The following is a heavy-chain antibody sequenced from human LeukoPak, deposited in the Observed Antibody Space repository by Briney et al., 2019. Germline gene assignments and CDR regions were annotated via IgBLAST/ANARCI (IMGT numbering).Heavy chain of an antibody. CDR1: GFTFSNYW. D-gene: IGHD7-27*01. V-gene: IGHV3-7*01. Sequence: GGSLRLSCAASGFTFSNYWMDWVRQAPGKGLEWVANIKQDGSEKYYVESVKGRFTISRDNAKNSLFLQMNSLRAEDTAVYYCARALGYWGQGTLVTVSS. CDR2: IKQDGSEK. J-gene: IGHJ4*02. CDR3: ARALGY.